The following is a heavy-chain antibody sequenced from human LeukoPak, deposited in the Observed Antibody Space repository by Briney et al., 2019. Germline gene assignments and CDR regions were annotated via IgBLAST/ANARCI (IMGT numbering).Heavy chain of an antibody. D-gene: IGHD5-24*01. Sequence: GRSLRLSCAASGFTFDDYAMHWVRQAPGKGLEWVSGISWNSGSIGYADSVKGRFTISRDNAKNSLYLQMNSLRAEDTAVYYCARDSSVEMAIYFDYWGQGTLVTVSS. CDR2: ISWNSGSI. CDR3: ARDSSVEMAIYFDY. V-gene: IGHV3-9*01. J-gene: IGHJ4*02. CDR1: GFTFDDYA.